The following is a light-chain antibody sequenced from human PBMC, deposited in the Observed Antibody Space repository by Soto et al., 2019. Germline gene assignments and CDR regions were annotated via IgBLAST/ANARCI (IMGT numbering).Light chain of an antibody. CDR2: EVS. CDR1: SSDVGGYNY. V-gene: IGLV2-14*01. J-gene: IGLJ1*01. Sequence: QSVLTQPASVSGSPGQSITISCTGTSSDVGGYNYVSWYQQHPGKAPKLMIYEVSNRPSGVSNRFSGSKSDNTASLTISGLQAEDEADYYRSSYTSSSTLVFGTGTKVTVL. CDR3: SSYTSSSTLV.